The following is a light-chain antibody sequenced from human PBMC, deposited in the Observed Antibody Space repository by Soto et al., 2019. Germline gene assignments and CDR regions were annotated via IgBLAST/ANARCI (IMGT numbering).Light chain of an antibody. CDR2: GAS. V-gene: IGKV3-20*01. Sequence: EILLTQSPGTLSLSPGERATICCRASRTVERTYLAWYKQKPGQAPRLLIYGASSRATGIPERLSGSGSGTEFTLTISRLEPEDFAVYYCQQYGSSPTFGQGTKVDIK. CDR3: QQYGSSPT. J-gene: IGKJ1*01. CDR1: RTVERTY.